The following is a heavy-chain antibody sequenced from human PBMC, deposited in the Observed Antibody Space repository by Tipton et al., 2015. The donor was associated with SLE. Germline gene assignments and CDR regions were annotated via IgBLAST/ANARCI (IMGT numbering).Heavy chain of an antibody. CDR3: ARLHGYSYGLNWFDP. J-gene: IGHJ5*02. D-gene: IGHD5-18*01. CDR1: GGSISGGSYY. CDR2: IYTSGST. Sequence: TLSLTCTVSGGSISGGSYYWTWLRQPAGKGLEWIGHIYTSGSTNYNPSLKSRVTISVDMSKNQFSLRLTSVIAADTAVYYCARLHGYSYGLNWFDPWGQGTLISVSS. V-gene: IGHV4-61*09.